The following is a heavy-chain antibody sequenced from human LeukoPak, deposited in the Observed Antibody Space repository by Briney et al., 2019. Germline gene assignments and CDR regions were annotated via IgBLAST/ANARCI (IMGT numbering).Heavy chain of an antibody. D-gene: IGHD1-1*01. J-gene: IGHJ3*02. CDR2: IIPIFGTA. Sequence: GASVKVSCKASGGTFSSYAISWVRQAPGQGLEWMGGIIPIFGTANYAQKFQGRVTITADESTSTAYMELSSLRSEDTAVYYCAREEHNVRGAFDIWGQGTMVTVSS. CDR1: GGTFSSYA. CDR3: AREEHNVRGAFDI. V-gene: IGHV1-69*13.